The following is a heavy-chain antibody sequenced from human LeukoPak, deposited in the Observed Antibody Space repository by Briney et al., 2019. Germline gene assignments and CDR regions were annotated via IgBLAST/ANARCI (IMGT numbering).Heavy chain of an antibody. CDR2: MNPASGNT. CDR3: ARVPREIASI. D-gene: IGHD3-16*02. Sequence: ASVKVSCKASGYTFTSYDINWVRQATGQGLEWMGYMNPASGNTGYAQKFQGRVTMNTDTSISTAYMELSSLRSEDTAVYYCARVPREIASIWGQGTMVTVSS. V-gene: IGHV1-8*01. J-gene: IGHJ3*02. CDR1: GYTFTSYD.